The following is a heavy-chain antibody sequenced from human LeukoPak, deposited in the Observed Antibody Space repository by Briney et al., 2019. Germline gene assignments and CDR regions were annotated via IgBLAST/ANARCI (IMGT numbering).Heavy chain of an antibody. Sequence: GGSLRLSCAASGFTFSSYWMSWVRQSPGKGLEWVANINQDGSENHYVDSVKGRFTISRDNAKNSLDLEMNSLRDEDTAVYYCARRMSSGSNPFDYWGQGTLVTVSS. V-gene: IGHV3-7*03. CDR1: GFTFSSYW. J-gene: IGHJ4*02. CDR3: ARRMSSGSNPFDY. D-gene: IGHD1-26*01. CDR2: INQDGSEN.